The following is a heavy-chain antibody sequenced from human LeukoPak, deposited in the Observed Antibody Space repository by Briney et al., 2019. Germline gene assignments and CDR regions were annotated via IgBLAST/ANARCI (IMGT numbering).Heavy chain of an antibody. D-gene: IGHD6-6*01. Sequence: GGSLRLSCAASGFTVSSNYMSWVRQAPGKGLEWVSVIYSGGSTYYADSVKGRFTISRDNSKNTLYLQMNSLRAEDTAVYYCAREGPIAARPSLRAFDYWGQGTLVTVSS. CDR2: IYSGGST. CDR1: GFTVSSNY. V-gene: IGHV3-53*01. CDR3: AREGPIAARPSLRAFDY. J-gene: IGHJ4*02.